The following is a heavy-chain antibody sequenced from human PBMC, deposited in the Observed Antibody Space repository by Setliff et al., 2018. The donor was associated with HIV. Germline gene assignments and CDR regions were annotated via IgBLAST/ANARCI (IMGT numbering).Heavy chain of an antibody. Sequence: SETLSLTCSVSGPSLSTGHHWGWIRQTPEKGLEWIGSSSDSGYTQYTPSLKSRVTIFVDTARKQFSLKLISVTAADTAVFYCVRVDYGDYDFDYWGQGTLVTVSS. CDR3: VRVDYGDYDFDY. V-gene: IGHV4-38-2*02. CDR1: GPSLSTGHH. D-gene: IGHD4-17*01. CDR2: SSDSGYT. J-gene: IGHJ4*02.